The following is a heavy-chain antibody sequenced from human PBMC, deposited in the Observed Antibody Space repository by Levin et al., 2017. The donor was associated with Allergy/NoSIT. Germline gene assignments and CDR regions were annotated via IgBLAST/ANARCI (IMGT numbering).Heavy chain of an antibody. V-gene: IGHV1-69*13. J-gene: IGHJ3*02. CDR3: ARDRNIKANDPEDFYSSSWYDAFDI. CDR2: IIPIFGTA. CDR1: GGTFSSYA. Sequence: SVKVSCKASGGTFSSYAISWVRQAPGQGLEWMGGIIPIFGTANYAQKFQGRVTITADESTSTAYMELSSLRSEDTAVYYCARDRNIKANDPEDFYSSSWYDAFDIWGQGTMVTVSS. D-gene: IGHD6-13*01.